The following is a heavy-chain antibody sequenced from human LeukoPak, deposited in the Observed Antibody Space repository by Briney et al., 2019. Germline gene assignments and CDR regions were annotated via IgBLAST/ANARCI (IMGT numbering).Heavy chain of an antibody. Sequence: PGGSLRLSCAASGFTFSSYAMSWVRQAPGKGLEWASAISGSGGSTYYADSVKGRFTISRDNSKNTLYLQMNSLRAEDTAVYYCAKDPYTMVRGVIPTGYDYWGQGTLVTVSS. J-gene: IGHJ4*02. CDR2: ISGSGGST. CDR3: AKDPYTMVRGVIPTGYDY. CDR1: GFTFSSYA. V-gene: IGHV3-23*01. D-gene: IGHD3-10*01.